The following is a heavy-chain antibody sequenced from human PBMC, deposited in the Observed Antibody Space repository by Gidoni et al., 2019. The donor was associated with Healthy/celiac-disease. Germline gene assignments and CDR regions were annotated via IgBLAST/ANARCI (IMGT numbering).Heavy chain of an antibody. D-gene: IGHD3-9*01. CDR2: INHSGST. J-gene: IGHJ4*02. Sequence: QVQLQQWGAGLLKPSETLSLTCAVYGGSFSGSYWSWIRQPPGKGLEWIGEINHSGSTNYNPSLKSRVTISVDTSKNQFSLKLSSVTAADTAVYYCARGPLRYFDWLSGTYFDYWGQGTLVTVSS. CDR3: ARGPLRYFDWLSGTYFDY. V-gene: IGHV4-34*01. CDR1: GGSFSGSY.